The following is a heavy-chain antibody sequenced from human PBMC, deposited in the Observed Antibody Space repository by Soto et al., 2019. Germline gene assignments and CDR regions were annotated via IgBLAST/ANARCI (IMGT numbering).Heavy chain of an antibody. V-gene: IGHV1-3*01. CDR3: ARGGEPIDY. D-gene: IGHD2-21*01. Sequence: ASLKVSRQGSVYTLTSYAIHWVRQAPGQRLEWMGWINAGNGNTKYSQKFQGRVTITRDTSASTAYMELSSLRSEDTAVYYCARGGEPIDYWGQGTLVTVS. CDR1: VYTLTSYA. CDR2: INAGNGNT. J-gene: IGHJ4*02.